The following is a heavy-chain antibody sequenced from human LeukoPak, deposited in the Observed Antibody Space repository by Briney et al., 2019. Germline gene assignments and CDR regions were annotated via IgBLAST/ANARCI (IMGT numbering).Heavy chain of an antibody. CDR1: GFTLSSYG. CDR2: ISGSGGST. Sequence: GGSLRLSCAASGFTLSSYGMNWVRQAPGKGLEWVSAISGSGGSTYYADSVKGRFTISRDNSKNTLYLQMNGLRAEDTAVYYCAKDGGGSMVRELTIWSVSFDIGGQGTMVTVSS. CDR3: AKDGGGSMVRELTIWSVSFDI. D-gene: IGHD3-10*01. V-gene: IGHV3-23*01. J-gene: IGHJ3*02.